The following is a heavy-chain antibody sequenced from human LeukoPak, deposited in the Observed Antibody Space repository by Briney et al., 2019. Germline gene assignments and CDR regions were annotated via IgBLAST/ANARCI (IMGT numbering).Heavy chain of an antibody. CDR2: INHSGST. CDR1: GGSISSYY. Sequence: SETLSLTCTVSGGSISSYYWSWIRQPPGKGLEWIGEINHSGSTNYNPSLKSRVTISVDTSKNQFSLKLSSVTAADTAVYYCARGSSGWLEGLYYYYYMDVWGKGTTVTISS. CDR3: ARGSSGWLEGLYYYYYMDV. V-gene: IGHV4-34*01. D-gene: IGHD6-19*01. J-gene: IGHJ6*03.